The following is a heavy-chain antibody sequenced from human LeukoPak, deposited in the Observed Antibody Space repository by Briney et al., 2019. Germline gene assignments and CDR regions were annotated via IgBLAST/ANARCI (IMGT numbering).Heavy chain of an antibody. CDR3: ARQRANYYDSSGYYYPLYYYYYMDV. CDR2: IYYSGST. CDR1: GDSISSSSYY. V-gene: IGHV4-39*01. D-gene: IGHD3-22*01. J-gene: IGHJ6*03. Sequence: TPSETLSLTCTVSGDSISSSSYYWGWIRQPPGKGREWIGSIYYSGSTYYNPSLKSRVTISVDTSKNQFSLKLSSVTAADTAVYYCARQRANYYDSSGYYYPLYYYYYMDVWGKGTTVTVSS.